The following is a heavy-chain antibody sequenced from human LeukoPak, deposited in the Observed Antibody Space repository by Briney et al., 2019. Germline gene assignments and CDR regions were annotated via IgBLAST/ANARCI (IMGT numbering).Heavy chain of an antibody. J-gene: IGHJ4*02. CDR1: GYSFTNYC. D-gene: IGHD3-22*01. V-gene: IGHV5-51*01. CDR2: IYPGDSDP. Sequence: GESLKISCTGSGYSFTNYCIGWVRQMPGKGLEWMGIIYPGDSDPRYSPSFQGQVTISADKSFSTAYLRWSSLKASDTAKYYCARVYYHISGYYWYFDYWGQGTLVTVSS. CDR3: ARVYYHISGYYWYFDY.